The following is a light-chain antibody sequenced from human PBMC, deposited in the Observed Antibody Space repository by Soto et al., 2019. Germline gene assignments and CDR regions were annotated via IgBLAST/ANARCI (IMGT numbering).Light chain of an antibody. CDR3: QQYGSSPPRT. CDR1: QSINDN. Sequence: EIVMTQSPATLSVSPGERATLSCRASQSINDNLAWYQQKPGQAPRLLMFRTSTRATGFPARFSAGGSGTDFNLTISRLEPEDFAVYYCQQYGSSPPRTFGQGTKLEIK. V-gene: IGKV3-15*01. CDR2: RTS. J-gene: IGKJ2*01.